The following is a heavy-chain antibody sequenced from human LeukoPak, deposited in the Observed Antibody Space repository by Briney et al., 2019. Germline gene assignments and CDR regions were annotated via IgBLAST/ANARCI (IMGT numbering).Heavy chain of an antibody. CDR1: GDSVSSKTAT. CDR2: TYFRSKWYY. J-gene: IGHJ4*02. D-gene: IGHD1-14*01. CDR3: ARDHWYDILSFDY. V-gene: IGHV6-1*01. Sequence: SQTLSLTCAISGDSVSSKTATWNWIRQSPSRGLEWLGRTYFRSKWYYDYAMSVKGRVSISPDTSKNHFSLHLDSVTPEDTAVYYCARDHWYDILSFDYWGRGTVVTVSS.